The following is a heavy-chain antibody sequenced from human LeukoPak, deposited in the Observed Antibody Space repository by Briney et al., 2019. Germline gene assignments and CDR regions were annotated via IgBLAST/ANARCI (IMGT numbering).Heavy chain of an antibody. CDR3: ARVSRFLEYTNWFDP. V-gene: IGHV4-39*01. Sequence: SETLSLTCTVSGGSISSSSYYWGWIRQPPGKGLEWIGSIYYSRSTYYNPSLKSRVTISVDTSKNQFSLKLSSLTAADTAVYYCARVSRFLEYTNWFDPWGQGTLVTASS. D-gene: IGHD3-3*01. CDR1: GGSISSSSYY. CDR2: IYYSRST. J-gene: IGHJ5*02.